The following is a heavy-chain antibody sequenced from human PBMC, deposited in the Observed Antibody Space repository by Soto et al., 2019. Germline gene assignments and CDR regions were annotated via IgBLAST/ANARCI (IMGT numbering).Heavy chain of an antibody. V-gene: IGHV1-18*01. CDR2: ISPYNGNR. CDR1: GYTFTNYG. J-gene: IGHJ6*03. CDR3: ARSPTSGRYFYYMDV. D-gene: IGHD1-26*01. Sequence: QLQLVQSGAEVKKPGASVKVSCKASGYTFTNYGLNWVRQAPGQGLEWMGWISPYNGNRNYSQKLQDRVTMTTDTSPSTAYVELRSLSSDDTATYYCARSPTSGRYFYYMDVWGTGTTVTVSS.